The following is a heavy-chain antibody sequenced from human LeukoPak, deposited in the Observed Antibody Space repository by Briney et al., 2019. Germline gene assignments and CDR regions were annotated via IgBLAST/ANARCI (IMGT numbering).Heavy chain of an antibody. Sequence: ASVKVSCKASGYTFTSYGISWVRQAPGQGREWMGWISAYNGNTNYAQKLQGRVTMTTDTSASTAYMELRSLRSDDTAVYYCARVLVGATAVWFDPWGQGTLVTVSS. D-gene: IGHD1-26*01. CDR1: GYTFTSYG. CDR2: ISAYNGNT. CDR3: ARVLVGATAVWFDP. V-gene: IGHV1-18*01. J-gene: IGHJ5*02.